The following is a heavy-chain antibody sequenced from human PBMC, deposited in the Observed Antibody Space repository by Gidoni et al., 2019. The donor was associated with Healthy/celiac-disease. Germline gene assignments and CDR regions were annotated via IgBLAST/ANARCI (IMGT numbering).Heavy chain of an antibody. D-gene: IGHD3-10*01. Sequence: EVQLVESGGGLVQPGGSLRLSCAASGFTFSSYWMSWVRQAPGKGLEGVANIKQDGSEKYYVDSVKGRFTISRDNAKNSLYLQMNSLRAEDTAVYYCARGGVRGARDWFDPWGQGTLVTVSS. CDR3: ARGGVRGARDWFDP. CDR2: IKQDGSEK. J-gene: IGHJ5*02. V-gene: IGHV3-7*03. CDR1: GFTFSSYW.